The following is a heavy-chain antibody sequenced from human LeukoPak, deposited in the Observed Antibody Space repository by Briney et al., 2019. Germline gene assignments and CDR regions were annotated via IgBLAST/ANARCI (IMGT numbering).Heavy chain of an antibody. J-gene: IGHJ3*02. Sequence: GGSLRLSCAASGFTFSSYAMSWVRQAPGKGLEWVSAISGSGGSTYYADSVEGRFTISRDNSKNTLYLQMNSLRAEDTAVYYCAKVRAARSGRAVDAFDIWGQGTMVTVSS. CDR2: ISGSGGST. V-gene: IGHV3-23*01. CDR1: GFTFSSYA. D-gene: IGHD6-6*01. CDR3: AKVRAARSGRAVDAFDI.